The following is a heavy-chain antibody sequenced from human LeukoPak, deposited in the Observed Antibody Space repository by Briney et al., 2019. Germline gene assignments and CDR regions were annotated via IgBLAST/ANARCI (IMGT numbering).Heavy chain of an antibody. CDR1: GFTFSSYS. V-gene: IGHV3-21*01. D-gene: IGHD6-6*01. CDR3: ARSGQYSSSPLDY. Sequence: GGSLRLSCAASGFTFSSYSMNWVRQAPGKGLEWVSSISSSSSYIYYADSVKGRFTISRDNAKNSLYLQMNSLRAEDTAVYYCARSGQYSSSPLDYWGQGTLVTVSS. J-gene: IGHJ4*02. CDR2: ISSSSSYI.